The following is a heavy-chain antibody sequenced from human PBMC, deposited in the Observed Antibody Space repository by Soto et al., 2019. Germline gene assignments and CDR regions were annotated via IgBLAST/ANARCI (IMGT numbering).Heavy chain of an antibody. CDR2: IYYNGDT. CDR3: ARFSGNAFDI. CDR1: GGSISSSSYN. J-gene: IGHJ3*02. Sequence: SETLSLTCSVSGGSISSSSYNWDWIRQPPGKGLEWIGTIYYNGDTDYNPSLKSRAAISVDAPDLQFSLKLTAVTAADTSIYYCARFSGNAFDIWGHGTMVTVSS. V-gene: IGHV4-39*01.